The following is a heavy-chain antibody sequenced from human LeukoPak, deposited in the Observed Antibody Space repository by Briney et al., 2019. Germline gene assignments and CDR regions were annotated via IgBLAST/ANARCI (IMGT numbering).Heavy chain of an antibody. J-gene: IGHJ5*02. Sequence: ASVKVSCKASGGTFSSYAISWVRQAPGQGLEWMGWINTNTGNPTYAQGFTGRFVFSLDTSVSTAYLQISSLKAEDTAVYYCARGYYYGASNWFDPWGQGTLVTVSS. CDR1: GGTFSSYA. V-gene: IGHV7-4-1*02. CDR2: INTNTGNP. D-gene: IGHD3-10*01. CDR3: ARGYYYGASNWFDP.